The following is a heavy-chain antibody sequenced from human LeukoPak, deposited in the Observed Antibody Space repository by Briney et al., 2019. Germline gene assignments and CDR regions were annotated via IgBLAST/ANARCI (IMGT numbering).Heavy chain of an antibody. J-gene: IGHJ6*03. CDR3: ARVLGDDFWSGPNYYMDV. D-gene: IGHD3-3*01. CDR1: GGTFSSYA. Sequence: SVKVSCKASGGTFSSYAISWERQAPGQGLGWMGGIIPIFGTANYAQKFQGRVTITTDESTSTAYMELSSLRSEDTAAYYCARVLGDDFWSGPNYYMDVWGKGTTVTVSS. V-gene: IGHV1-69*05. CDR2: IIPIFGTA.